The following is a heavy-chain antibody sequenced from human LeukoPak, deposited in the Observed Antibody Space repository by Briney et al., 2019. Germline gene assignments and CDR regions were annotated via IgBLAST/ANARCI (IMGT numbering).Heavy chain of an antibody. CDR1: GYSFTSYW. CDR2: IYPGDSDT. V-gene: IGHV5-51*01. J-gene: IGHJ5*02. Sequence: GESLKISCKGSGYSFTSYWIGWVRQMPGKGLEWMGIIYPGDSDTRYSPSFQGQVTISAGKSISTAYLQWSSLKASDTAMYYCARGYCSGGSCYSGNWFDPWGQGTLVTVSS. D-gene: IGHD2-15*01. CDR3: ARGYCSGGSCYSGNWFDP.